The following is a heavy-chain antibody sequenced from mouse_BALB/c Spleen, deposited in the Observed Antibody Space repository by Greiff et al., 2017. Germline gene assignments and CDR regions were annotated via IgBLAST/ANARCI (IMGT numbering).Heavy chain of an antibody. D-gene: IGHD1-1*01. Sequence: EVMLVESGGGLVQPGGSLKLSCAASGFDFSRYWMSWVRQAPGKGLEWIGEINPDSSTINYTPSLKDKFIISRDNAKNTLYLQMSKVRSEDTALYYCARRSAYYYGSSYQYYAMDYWGQGTSVTVSS. CDR2: INPDSSTI. CDR3: ARRSAYYYGSSYQYYAMDY. V-gene: IGHV4-1*02. J-gene: IGHJ4*01. CDR1: GFDFSRYW.